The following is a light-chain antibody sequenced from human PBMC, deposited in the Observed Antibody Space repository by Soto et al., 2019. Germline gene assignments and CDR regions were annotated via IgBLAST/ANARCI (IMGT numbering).Light chain of an antibody. Sequence: EIVLTQSPGTLSLSPGERATLSCRASQSVSSSYLAWYQQKSGQAPRLLIYGASTRATGIPARFSGSGSGTEFTLIISSLQSEDFAVYYCQQYNNWPPITFGQGTRLEIK. CDR3: QQYNNWPPIT. V-gene: IGKV3-15*01. J-gene: IGKJ5*01. CDR1: QSVSSSY. CDR2: GAS.